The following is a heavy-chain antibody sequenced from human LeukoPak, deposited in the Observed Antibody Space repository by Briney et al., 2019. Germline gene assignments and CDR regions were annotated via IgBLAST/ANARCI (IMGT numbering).Heavy chain of an antibody. D-gene: IGHD3-10*01. CDR3: ASLYGSGPNWFDP. CDR1: GFTFDDYG. J-gene: IGHJ5*02. V-gene: IGHV3-20*04. CDR2: INWNGGST. Sequence: GGSLRLSCAASGFTFDDYGMSWVRHAPGKGLEWVFGINWNGGSTGYADSVKGRFTISRDNGKNSLYLQMISPTAEAMSLYYCASLYGSGPNWFDPWGQGTLVTVSS.